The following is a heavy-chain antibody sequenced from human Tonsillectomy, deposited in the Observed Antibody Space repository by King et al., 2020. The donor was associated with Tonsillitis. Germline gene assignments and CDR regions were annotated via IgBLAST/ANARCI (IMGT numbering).Heavy chain of an antibody. Sequence: VQLVESGGGLVQPGGSLRLSCAASGFTFSSYEMNWVRQAPGKGREWGSYISSSVSTIYYTTSVKGRFTISRDNAKNSLYLQINSLRAEDTAVYYCARISTTSSLAFDIWGQGTMVTVSS. J-gene: IGHJ3*02. CDR2: ISSSVSTI. CDR1: GFTFSSYE. V-gene: IGHV3-48*03. D-gene: IGHD2-2*01. CDR3: ARISTTSSLAFDI.